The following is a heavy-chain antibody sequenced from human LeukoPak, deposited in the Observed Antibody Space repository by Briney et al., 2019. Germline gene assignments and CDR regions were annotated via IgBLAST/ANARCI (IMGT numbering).Heavy chain of an antibody. V-gene: IGHV1-18*01. D-gene: IGHD3-9*01. CDR3: ARGGPYYDILTGYTHEYYFDY. J-gene: IGHJ4*02. CDR2: ISAYNGNT. CDR1: GYTFTSYG. Sequence: ASVKVSCKASGYTFTSYGISWVRQAPGQGLEWMGWISAYNGNTNYAQKLQGRVTMTTDTSTSTAYMELSSLRSKDTAVYYCARGGPYYDILTGYTHEYYFDYWGQGTLVTVSS.